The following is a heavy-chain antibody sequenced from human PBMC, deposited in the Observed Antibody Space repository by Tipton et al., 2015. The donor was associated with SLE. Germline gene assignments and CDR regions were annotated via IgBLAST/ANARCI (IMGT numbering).Heavy chain of an antibody. Sequence: TLSLTCAVYGGSFSGYYWSWIRQPPGKGLEWIGEINHSGSTNYSPSLKSRVTISVDTSENQFSLKLSSVTAADTAVYYCARMGDRWYFDLWGRGTLLTVSS. J-gene: IGHJ2*01. D-gene: IGHD3-16*01. CDR2: INHSGST. CDR1: GGSFSGYY. V-gene: IGHV4-34*09. CDR3: ARMGDRWYFDL.